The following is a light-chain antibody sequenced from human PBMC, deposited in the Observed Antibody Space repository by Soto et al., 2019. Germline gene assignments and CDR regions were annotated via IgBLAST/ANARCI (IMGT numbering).Light chain of an antibody. CDR1: QSISSW. Sequence: DIQVTQSPPTLSASVGDRVTITCRASQSISSWLACYQQRPGQAPKLLIYDASTLTSGVPSRFSGSGSGTEFTLTISRLQPEDFATYYCQQYHVFWTFGQGTKVDIK. V-gene: IGKV1-5*01. CDR3: QQYHVFWT. J-gene: IGKJ1*01. CDR2: DAS.